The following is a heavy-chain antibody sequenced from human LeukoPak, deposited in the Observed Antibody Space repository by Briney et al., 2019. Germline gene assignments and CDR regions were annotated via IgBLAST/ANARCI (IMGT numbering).Heavy chain of an antibody. D-gene: IGHD5-12*01. V-gene: IGHV1-8*03. J-gene: IGHJ6*03. CDR3: ARGRGGYDFHYYYMDV. CDR2: MNPNSGNT. CDR1: GYTFTSYD. Sequence: ASVKVSCKASGYTFTSYDINWLRQATGQGLEWMGWMNPNSGNTGYAQKFQGRVTITRNTSISTAYMELSSLRSEDTAVYYCARGRGGYDFHYYYMDVWGKGTTVTVSS.